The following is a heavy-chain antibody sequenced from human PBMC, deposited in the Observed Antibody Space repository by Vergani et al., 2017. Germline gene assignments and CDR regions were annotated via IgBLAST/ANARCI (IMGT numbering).Heavy chain of an antibody. V-gene: IGHV3-33*01. CDR3: AREIVGATENYFDY. CDR2: IWYDGSNK. D-gene: IGHD1-26*01. Sequence: QVQLVESGGGVVQPGRSLRLSCAASGFTFSSYGMHWVRQAPGKGLEWVAVIWYDGSNKYYADSVKGRFTISRDNSKNTLYLQMNSLRAGDTAVYYCAREIVGATENYFDYWGQGTLVTVSS. CDR1: GFTFSSYG. J-gene: IGHJ4*02.